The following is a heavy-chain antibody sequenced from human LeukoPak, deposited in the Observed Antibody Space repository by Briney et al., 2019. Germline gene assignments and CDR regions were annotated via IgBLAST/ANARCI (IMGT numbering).Heavy chain of an antibody. CDR2: ISSNGGST. V-gene: IGHV3-64*01. Sequence: GGSLRLSCAASGFTFSSYAMHWVRQAPGKGLEYVSAISSNGGSTYYANSVKGRFTISRDNSKNTLYLQMGSLRAEDMAVYYCARIQMYYGSGTPRDYWGQGTLVTVSS. CDR3: ARIQMYYGSGTPRDY. CDR1: GFTFSSYA. D-gene: IGHD3-10*01. J-gene: IGHJ4*02.